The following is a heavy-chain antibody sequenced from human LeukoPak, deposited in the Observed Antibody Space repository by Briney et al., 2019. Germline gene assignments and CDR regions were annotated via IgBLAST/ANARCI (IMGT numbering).Heavy chain of an antibody. Sequence: GGSLRLSCAASGFTFSSYGLHWVRQAPGKGLGWVSGISGSGGSTYYADSVKGRFTISRDNSKNTLYLQMNSLRAEDTAVYYCAKDLLRASAYCGGDCSSRYFDYWGQGTLVTVSS. J-gene: IGHJ4*02. CDR3: AKDLLRASAYCGGDCSSRYFDY. CDR1: GFTFSSYG. D-gene: IGHD2-21*02. V-gene: IGHV3-23*01. CDR2: ISGSGGST.